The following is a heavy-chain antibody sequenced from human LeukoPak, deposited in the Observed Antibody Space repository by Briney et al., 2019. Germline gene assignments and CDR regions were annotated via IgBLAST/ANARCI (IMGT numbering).Heavy chain of an antibody. CDR1: GYTFTSYG. Sequence: ASVKVSCKASGYTFTSYGISWVRQAPGQGLEWMGWISAYNGNTNYAQKLQGRVTMTTDTSTSTAYMELRSLRSDDTAVYYCAGESTVTTPYYYYYYMDVWGKGTTVTVSS. CDR3: AGESTVTTPYYYYYYMDV. V-gene: IGHV1-18*01. CDR2: ISAYNGNT. D-gene: IGHD4-11*01. J-gene: IGHJ6*03.